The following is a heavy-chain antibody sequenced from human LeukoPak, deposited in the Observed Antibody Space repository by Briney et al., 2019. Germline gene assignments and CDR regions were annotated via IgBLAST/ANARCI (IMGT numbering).Heavy chain of an antibody. CDR2: IWYDGSNK. J-gene: IGHJ4*02. D-gene: IGHD1-1*01. CDR1: GFTFSSYG. CDR3: ARQSPLDLYFDY. V-gene: IGHV3-33*08. Sequence: PGRSLRLSCAASGFTFSSYGMHWVRQAPGKGLEWVAVIWYDGSNKFYADSAKGRFTVSRDNSKNTLYLQMNSLRAEDTAVFYCARQSPLDLYFDYWGQGTLVTVSS.